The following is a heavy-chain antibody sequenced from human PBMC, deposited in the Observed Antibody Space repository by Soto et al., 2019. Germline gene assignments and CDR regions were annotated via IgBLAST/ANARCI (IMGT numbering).Heavy chain of an antibody. CDR1: GYTFTGYY. V-gene: IGHV1-2*04. Sequence: ASVKVSCKASGYTFTGYYMHWVRQAPGQGLEWMGWINPNSGGTNYAQKLQGWVTMTRDTSISTAYMELSRLRSDDTAVYYCARGVQWLVQLNYYYYGMDVWGQGTTVTVSS. D-gene: IGHD6-19*01. CDR2: INPNSGGT. CDR3: ARGVQWLVQLNYYYYGMDV. J-gene: IGHJ6*02.